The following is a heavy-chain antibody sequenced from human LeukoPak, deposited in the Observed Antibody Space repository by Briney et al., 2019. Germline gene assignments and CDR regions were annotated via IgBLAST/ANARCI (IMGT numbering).Heavy chain of an antibody. CDR3: VRDKSNYGTTYFDY. D-gene: IGHD4-11*01. CDR1: GGSISSGGYY. V-gene: IGHV4-31*03. Sequence: SQTLSLTCTVSGGSISSGGYYWTWIRQLPGKGLEWIGYVYYSGSTYYNPSLKSRVTISVDTSKNQFSLKLSSVTAADTAVYFCVRDKSNYGTTYFDYWGQGTLVTVSS. J-gene: IGHJ4*02. CDR2: VYYSGST.